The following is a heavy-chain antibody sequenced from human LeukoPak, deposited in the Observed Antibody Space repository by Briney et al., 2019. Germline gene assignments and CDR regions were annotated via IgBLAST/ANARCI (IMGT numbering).Heavy chain of an antibody. D-gene: IGHD1-26*01. J-gene: IGHJ4*02. Sequence: GGSLRLSCAASGFIFSNYAMTWVRQAPGKGLQWVSGISGSGDSTYYADSVKGWFTISRDKSKNTLHLQMNSLRAEDTAVYYCAKSPTVGATISADYWGQGTLVTVSS. V-gene: IGHV3-23*01. CDR1: GFIFSNYA. CDR2: ISGSGDST. CDR3: AKSPTVGATISADY.